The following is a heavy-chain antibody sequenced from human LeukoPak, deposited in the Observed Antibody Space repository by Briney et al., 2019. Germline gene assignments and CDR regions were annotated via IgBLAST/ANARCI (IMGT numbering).Heavy chain of an antibody. CDR1: GFTFSSYA. CDR3: AKDQLPFRGVYSSGWYILDY. V-gene: IGHV3-23*01. J-gene: IGHJ4*02. Sequence: PGGSLRLSCAASGFTFSSYAMSWFRQAPGKGLEWVSAISGSCGSTYYADSVKGRFTISRDNSKNSLYLQMNSLRAEDTAVYYCAKDQLPFRGVYSSGWYILDYWGQGTLVTVSS. CDR2: ISGSCGST. D-gene: IGHD6-19*01.